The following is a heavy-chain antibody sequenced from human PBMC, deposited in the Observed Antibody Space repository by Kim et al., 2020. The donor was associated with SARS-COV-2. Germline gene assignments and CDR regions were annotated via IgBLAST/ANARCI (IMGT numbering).Heavy chain of an antibody. J-gene: IGHJ5*02. CDR3: ATSSLYGQFDP. V-gene: IGHV4-59*01. D-gene: IGHD2-2*01. CDR2: T. Sequence: TNSNPSLKSRVTISVDTSKNQFSLKLSSVTAADTAVYYCATSSLYGQFDPWGQGTLVTVSS.